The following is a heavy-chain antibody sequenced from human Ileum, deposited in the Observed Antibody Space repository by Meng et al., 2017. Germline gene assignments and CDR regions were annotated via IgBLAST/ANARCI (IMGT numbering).Heavy chain of an antibody. Sequence: SVKVSCKASGGTFNEYGISWVRQAPGQGLEWMGGITPMLQTTNYARKFQGRVTITTDEFRTTADMELSTLTFEDTAMYYCARVPLYTSTGQYYIVRAAFDMWGKGTMVTV. V-gene: IGHV1-69*05. J-gene: IGHJ3*02. D-gene: IGHD3-22*01. CDR2: ITPMLQTT. CDR3: ARVPLYTSTGQYYIVRAAFDM. CDR1: GGTFNEYG.